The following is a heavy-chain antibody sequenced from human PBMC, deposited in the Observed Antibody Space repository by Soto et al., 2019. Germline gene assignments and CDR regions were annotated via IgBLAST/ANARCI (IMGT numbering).Heavy chain of an antibody. D-gene: IGHD3-10*01. J-gene: IGHJ6*02. CDR3: ARAGVRGMDV. V-gene: IGHV1-8*01. CDR2: MNPNSANT. Sequence: QVQLVQSGAEVKKPGASVKVSCKASGYTFTSYDINWVRQATGQGLEWMGWMNPNSANTGYAQKCQGTVTMTSNNSTRTAYMELISLRAEDTAVYDCARAGVRGMDVWGQGTTVTVSS. CDR1: GYTFTSYD.